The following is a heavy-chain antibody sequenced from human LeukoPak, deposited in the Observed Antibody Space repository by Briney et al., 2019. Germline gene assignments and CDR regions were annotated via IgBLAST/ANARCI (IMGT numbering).Heavy chain of an antibody. J-gene: IGHJ4*02. D-gene: IGHD2-21*01. Sequence: GGSLRLSCAASEFTFSGYNMSWVRQAPGKGLEWVSIIYSDGTTYYADSVKGRFIISRDNSRNTLYLQMHSLRAEDTAVYYCARWYCGHRCYYDYWGQGTLVTVSS. V-gene: IGHV3-53*01. CDR1: EFTFSGYN. CDR3: ARWYCGHRCYYDY. CDR2: IYSDGTT.